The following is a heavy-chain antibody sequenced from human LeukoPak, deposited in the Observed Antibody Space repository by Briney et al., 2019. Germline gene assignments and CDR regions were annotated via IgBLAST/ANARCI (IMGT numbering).Heavy chain of an antibody. CDR1: GFTFSSYG. D-gene: IGHD2-21*02. V-gene: IGHV3-23*01. Sequence: EGSLRLSCAASGFTFSSYGTSWVRQAPGKGLEWVSAISGSGGSTDYADSVKGRFTISRDNSKNTLYLQMNSLRPEDTAVYYCAKSIMGGTYYSFDYWGQGTLVTVSS. J-gene: IGHJ4*02. CDR3: AKSIMGGTYYSFDY. CDR2: ISGSGGST.